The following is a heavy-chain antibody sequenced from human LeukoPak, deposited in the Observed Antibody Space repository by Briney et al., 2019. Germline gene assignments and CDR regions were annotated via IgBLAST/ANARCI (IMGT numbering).Heavy chain of an antibody. Sequence: GGSVRVSCMDSGYIFINHGVSWVRQAPEPGLEWVGWISAYNGRTEIAPKFQDRVTMSTDTSTTTAYMELRSLTSDDTAVYYCRRWAPNPNVSWVEGTLVTVSS. CDR2: ISAYNGRT. J-gene: IGHJ5*02. D-gene: IGHD5-24*01. CDR1: GYIFINHG. V-gene: IGHV1-18*01. CDR3: RRWAPNPNVS.